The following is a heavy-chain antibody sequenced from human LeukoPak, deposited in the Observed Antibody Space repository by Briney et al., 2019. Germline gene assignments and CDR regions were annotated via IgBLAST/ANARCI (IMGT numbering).Heavy chain of an antibody. V-gene: IGHV1-69*05. D-gene: IGHD3-22*01. CDR1: GGTFSSYA. Sequence: VSSLKDPSKPSGGTFSSYAISCVPQAPGQRLEWMGGIIPIFGTANYAQKFQGRVTITTDESTSTAYMELSSLPSEDTAVYYCARVPTSYYDSSGFDYWGQGALVTVSS. J-gene: IGHJ4*02. CDR2: IIPIFGTA. CDR3: ARVPTSYYDSSGFDY.